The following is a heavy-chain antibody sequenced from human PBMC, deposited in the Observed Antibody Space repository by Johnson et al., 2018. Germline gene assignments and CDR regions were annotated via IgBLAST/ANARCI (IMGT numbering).Heavy chain of an antibody. Sequence: QVRLGQSGAEVKKPGSSVKVSCKASGGTFSSYAMSWVRQAPGEGLEWMGGIIFSCGTANYAQKFQGRVTITADESTSTAYMELSSLGAGDTAVYYCACMYSSSAPFGYYYGMDVWGQGTTVTVSS. CDR1: GGTFSSYA. CDR2: IIFSCGTA. CDR3: ACMYSSSAPFGYYYGMDV. D-gene: IGHD6-6*01. V-gene: IGHV1-69*12. J-gene: IGHJ6*02.